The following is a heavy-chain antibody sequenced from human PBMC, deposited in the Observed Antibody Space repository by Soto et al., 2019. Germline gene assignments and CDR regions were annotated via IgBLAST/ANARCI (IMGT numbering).Heavy chain of an antibody. CDR2: IIPILGIA. CDR3: ARESWNYDFWSGYFSGKKENDWFDP. Sequence: SVKVSCTASGYTFTSYGISWVRQAPGQGLEWMGRIIPILGIANYAQKFQGRVTITADKSTSTAYMELSSLRSEDTAVYYCARESWNYDFWSGYFSGKKENDWFDPWGQGTLVTVSS. V-gene: IGHV1-69*04. CDR1: GYTFTSYG. J-gene: IGHJ5*02. D-gene: IGHD3-3*01.